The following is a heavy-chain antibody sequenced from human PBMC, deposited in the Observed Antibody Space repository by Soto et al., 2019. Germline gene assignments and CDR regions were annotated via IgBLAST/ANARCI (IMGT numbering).Heavy chain of an antibody. Sequence: SETLSLTCTVSGDSISISRYYWGCIRQPPGQGLGWIGSVYSSGSTNYNPSLKSRVTISVDTSKNQFSLKLSSVTAADTAVYYCARYYYDSGSYHKYYFDYWGQGTLVTVSS. CDR3: ARYYYDSGSYHKYYFDY. V-gene: IGHV4-39*01. CDR2: VYSSGST. J-gene: IGHJ4*02. D-gene: IGHD3-10*01. CDR1: GDSISISRYY.